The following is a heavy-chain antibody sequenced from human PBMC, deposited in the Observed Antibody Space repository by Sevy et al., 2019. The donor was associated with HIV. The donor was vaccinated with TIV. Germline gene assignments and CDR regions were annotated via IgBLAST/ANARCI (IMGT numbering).Heavy chain of an antibody. CDR1: GFTFSNVW. V-gene: IGHV3-15*01. J-gene: IGHJ6*02. CDR3: TTEAVDCSTTTCSLAMDV. D-gene: IGHD2-2*01. CDR2: IKSKIDGGTI. Sequence: GGSLRLSCAASGFTFSNVWMSWVRQAPGKGLEWVGRIKSKIDGGTIDYAEPVKVRFTFSSAESKNTLYLQMNSLKTVETAVYYCTTEAVDCSTTTCSLAMDVWGQGTTVTVSS.